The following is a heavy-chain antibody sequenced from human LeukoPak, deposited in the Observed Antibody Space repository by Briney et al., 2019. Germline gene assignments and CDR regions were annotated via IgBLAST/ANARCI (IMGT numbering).Heavy chain of an antibody. CDR3: ARSVGATTDWFDP. V-gene: IGHV3-48*03. CDR1: GFPFSSYE. CDR2: ISSSGSTI. Sequence: GGSLRLSCAVSGFPFSSYEMNWVRQAPGKGLEWVSLISSSGSTIYYADSVKGRFTISRDNAKNSLYLQMNSLRAEDTAVYYCARSVGATTDWFDPWGQGTQVIVSS. D-gene: IGHD1-26*01. J-gene: IGHJ5*02.